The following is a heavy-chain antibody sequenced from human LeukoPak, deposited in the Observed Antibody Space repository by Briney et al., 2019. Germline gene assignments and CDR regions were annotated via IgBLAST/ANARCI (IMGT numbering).Heavy chain of an antibody. Sequence: PGGSLRLSCAASGFTVSSNYMSWVRQAPGRGLEWVSVIYSGGSTYYADSVKGRFTISRDNSKNTLYLQMNSLRAEDTAVYYCAKVASGNGRIEGPFDPWGQGTLVTVSS. CDR3: AKVASGNGRIEGPFDP. D-gene: IGHD2-15*01. J-gene: IGHJ5*02. CDR1: GFTVSSNY. V-gene: IGHV3-53*01. CDR2: IYSGGST.